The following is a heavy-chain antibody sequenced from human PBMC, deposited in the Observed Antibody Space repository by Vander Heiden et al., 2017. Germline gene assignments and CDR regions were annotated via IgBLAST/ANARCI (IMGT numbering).Heavy chain of an antibody. Sequence: QVQLVESGGGVVQPGRSLRLSCAASGFPFSSYGMHWVRQAPGKGLEWVAVISYDGSNKYYADSVKGRFTISRDNSKNTLYLQMNSLRAEDTAVYYCAKEGDKDYYYGMDVWGQGTTVTVSS. V-gene: IGHV3-30*18. CDR1: GFPFSSYG. CDR3: AKEGDKDYYYGMDV. J-gene: IGHJ6*02. D-gene: IGHD3-16*01. CDR2: ISYDGSNK.